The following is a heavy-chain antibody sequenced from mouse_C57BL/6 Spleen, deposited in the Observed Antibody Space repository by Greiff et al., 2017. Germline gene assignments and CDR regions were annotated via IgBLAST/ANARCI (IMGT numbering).Heavy chain of an antibody. D-gene: IGHD1-1*01. CDR2: ISSGSSTI. Sequence: EVKLMESGGGLVKPGGSLKLSCAASGFTFSDYGMHWVRQAPEKGLEWVAYISSGSSTIYYADTVKGRLTISRDNAKNTLFLQMTSLRSEDTAMYYCARGEVLLRAMDYWGQGTTVTVSS. V-gene: IGHV5-17*01. J-gene: IGHJ4*01. CDR3: ARGEVLLRAMDY. CDR1: GFTFSDYG.